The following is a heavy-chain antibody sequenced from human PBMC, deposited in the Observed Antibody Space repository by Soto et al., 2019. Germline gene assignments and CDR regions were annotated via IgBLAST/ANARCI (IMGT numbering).Heavy chain of an antibody. CDR2: IYPGDSDT. CDR1: GYSFTSYW. Sequence: GASLKISCKGSGYSFTSYWIGWVRQMPGKGLEWMGIIYPGDSDTRYSPSFQGQVTISADKSISTAYLQWSSLKASDTAMYYCATTTTVTSPYYYYYGMDVWGQGTTVTVSS. V-gene: IGHV5-51*01. D-gene: IGHD4-17*01. CDR3: ATTTTVTSPYYYYYGMDV. J-gene: IGHJ6*02.